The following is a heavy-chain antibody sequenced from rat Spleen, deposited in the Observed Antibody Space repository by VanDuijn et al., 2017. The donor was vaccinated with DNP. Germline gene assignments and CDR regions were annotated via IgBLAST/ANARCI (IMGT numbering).Heavy chain of an antibody. CDR3: TAELGGY. V-gene: IGHV5-27*01. D-gene: IGHD5-1*01. Sequence: EVQLVESGGGLVQPGRSLKLSCAASGFTFSAYYMAWVRQAPAKGLEWVAYIGSAAYAPYYGDSVKGRFTISRDDARSTLYLQMDSLKSEDTATYYCTAELGGYWGQGVMVTVSS. CDR1: GFTFSAYY. CDR2: IGSAAYAP. J-gene: IGHJ2*01.